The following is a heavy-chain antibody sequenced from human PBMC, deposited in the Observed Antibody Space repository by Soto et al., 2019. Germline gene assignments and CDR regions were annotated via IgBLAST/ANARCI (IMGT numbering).Heavy chain of an antibody. Sequence: QIQLVESGGGVVQPGRSLRLSCVASGFSFSNHGMHWVHQAPGKGLEWVAVISYDGSNKDYVESVKGRFTISRDNSKNTLYLQINSLRVEDTAVFYCARNSRATVAGAPDYWGQGTLVTVSS. CDR1: GFSFSNHG. D-gene: IGHD6-19*01. V-gene: IGHV3-30*03. CDR2: ISYDGSNK. CDR3: ARNSRATVAGAPDY. J-gene: IGHJ4*02.